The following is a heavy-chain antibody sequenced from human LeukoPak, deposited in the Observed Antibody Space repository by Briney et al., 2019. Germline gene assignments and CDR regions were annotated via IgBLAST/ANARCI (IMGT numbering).Heavy chain of an antibody. CDR3: ARAPVSVYYYMDV. J-gene: IGHJ6*03. CDR1: GFTISSYW. CDR2: INSDGSST. Sequence: GGSLRLSCAASGFTISSYWMHWVRQAPGKGLVWVSRINSDGSSTSYADSVKGRFTISGDNAKNTLYLQMNSLRAEDTAVYYCARAPVSVYYYMDVWGKGTTVTVSS. D-gene: IGHD3-10*01. V-gene: IGHV3-74*01.